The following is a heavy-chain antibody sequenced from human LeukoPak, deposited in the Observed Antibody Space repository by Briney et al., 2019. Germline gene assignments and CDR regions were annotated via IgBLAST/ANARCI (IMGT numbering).Heavy chain of an antibody. Sequence: ASVKVSCKASGYTFTSYDINWVRQAPGQGLELMGWINPNSGGTMYAQKFQGRVAMTRDTSINTAYMELSRLTSDDTAVYYCARDGDDNGDYVLGWFDPWGQGTLVTVSS. CDR1: GYTFTSYD. J-gene: IGHJ5*02. V-gene: IGHV1-2*02. D-gene: IGHD4-17*01. CDR3: ARDGDDNGDYVLGWFDP. CDR2: INPNSGGT.